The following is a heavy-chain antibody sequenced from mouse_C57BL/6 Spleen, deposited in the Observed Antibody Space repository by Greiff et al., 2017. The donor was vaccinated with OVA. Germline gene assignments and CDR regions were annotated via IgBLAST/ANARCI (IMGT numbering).Heavy chain of an antibody. CDR2: IYPGSGST. Sequence: QVHVKQPGAELVKPGASVKMSCKASGYTFTSYWITWVKQRPGQGLEWIGDIYPGSGSTNYNEKFKSKATLTVDTSSSTAYMQLSSLTSEDSAVYYCARWLLPAMDYWGQGTSVTVSS. CDR1: GYTFTSYW. J-gene: IGHJ4*01. D-gene: IGHD2-3*01. CDR3: ARWLLPAMDY. V-gene: IGHV1-55*01.